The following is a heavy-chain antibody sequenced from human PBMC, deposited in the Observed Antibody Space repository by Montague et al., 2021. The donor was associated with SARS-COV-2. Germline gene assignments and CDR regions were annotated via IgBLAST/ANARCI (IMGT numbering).Heavy chain of an antibody. CDR2: ISSSSSYI. J-gene: IGHJ4*02. CDR1: GFTFSSCS. V-gene: IGHV3-21*01. Sequence: SLRLSCAASGFTFSSCSMNWVRQAPGKGLEWVSSISSSSSYIYYADSVKGRFTISRDNAKNSLYLQMNSLRAEDTAVYYCARGPYSGYDLGELDYWGQGTLVTVSS. D-gene: IGHD5-12*01. CDR3: ARGPYSGYDLGELDY.